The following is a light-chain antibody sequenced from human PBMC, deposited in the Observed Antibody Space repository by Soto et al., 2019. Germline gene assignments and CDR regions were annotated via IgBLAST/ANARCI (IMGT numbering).Light chain of an antibody. V-gene: IGKV3-20*01. CDR1: QSVSSSY. CDR3: QQYGSSQFT. Sequence: EIVLTQSPGTLSLSPGERATLSCRASQSVSSSYLAWYQQKPGQAPRLLIYGASSRATGIPDRFSGSGSGTDFTLTISRLEPEDCAVYYCQQYGSSQFTFGPGTKVDIK. J-gene: IGKJ3*01. CDR2: GAS.